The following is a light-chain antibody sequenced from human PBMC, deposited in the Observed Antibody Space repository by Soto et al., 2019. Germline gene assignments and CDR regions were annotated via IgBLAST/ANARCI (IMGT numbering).Light chain of an antibody. CDR1: SSNIGAGYG. Sequence: QPVLTQPPSVSGAPGQRVTISCTGSSSNIGAGYGVHWYQQLPGTAPKLLIYGNSNRPSGVPDRFSGSKSGTSASLAITGLQAEDEADYYCQSYDSSLSVHVVFGGGTKLTVL. J-gene: IGLJ2*01. CDR2: GNS. V-gene: IGLV1-40*01. CDR3: QSYDSSLSVHVV.